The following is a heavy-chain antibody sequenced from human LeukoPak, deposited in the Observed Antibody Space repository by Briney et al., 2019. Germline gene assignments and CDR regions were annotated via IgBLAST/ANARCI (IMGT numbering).Heavy chain of an antibody. Sequence: GGSLRLSCAASGFTFSSYSMNWVRQAPGKGLEWVSSISSSSSYIYYADSLKGRFTISRDNAKNSLYLQMDSLRSEDTAVYYCARGTRYRDDYWGQGTLVTVSS. J-gene: IGHJ4*02. CDR3: ARGTRYRDDY. CDR2: ISSSSSYI. D-gene: IGHD1/OR15-1a*01. CDR1: GFTFSSYS. V-gene: IGHV3-21*04.